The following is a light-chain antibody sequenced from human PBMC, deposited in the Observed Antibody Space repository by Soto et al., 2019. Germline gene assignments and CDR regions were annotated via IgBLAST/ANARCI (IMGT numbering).Light chain of an antibody. Sequence: EVAVTQSPATLSVSPGERVTLSCRATQSVSTHLAWYQQKPGQPPRHLISGASTKATDIPARFSGSRSGTEFTLTISSLQSEDLAVDYCQQYNNWPLTFGGGIKVEMK. CDR3: QQYNNWPLT. CDR2: GAS. V-gene: IGKV3-15*01. J-gene: IGKJ4*01. CDR1: QSVSTH.